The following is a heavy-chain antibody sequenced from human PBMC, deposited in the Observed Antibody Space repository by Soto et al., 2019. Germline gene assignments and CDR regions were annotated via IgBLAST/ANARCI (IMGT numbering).Heavy chain of an antibody. D-gene: IGHD3-10*01. CDR3: ASMGYHYGSGSYPLDY. J-gene: IGHJ4*02. CDR2: IYNSGST. Sequence: WTWIRQPPGKGLEWIGFIYNSGSTHYNPSLRSRVTISVDTSKNQFSLKLRSVTAADTAVYYCASMGYHYGSGSYPLDYWGQX. V-gene: IGHV4-59*08.